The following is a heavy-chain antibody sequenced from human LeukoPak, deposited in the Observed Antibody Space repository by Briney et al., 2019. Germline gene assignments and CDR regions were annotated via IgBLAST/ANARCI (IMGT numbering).Heavy chain of an antibody. V-gene: IGHV4-39*01. D-gene: IGHD2-21*01. CDR2: IYYSGST. J-gene: IGHJ5*02. CDR3: ARHISGLNWFDP. Sequence: PSETLSLTCTASGGSISSSSYYWGWIRQPPGKGLEWIGSIYYSGSTYYNPSLTSRGTISVNTSKNQFSLKLSSVTAADTAVYYCARHISGLNWFDPWGQGTLVTVSS. CDR1: GGSISSSSYY.